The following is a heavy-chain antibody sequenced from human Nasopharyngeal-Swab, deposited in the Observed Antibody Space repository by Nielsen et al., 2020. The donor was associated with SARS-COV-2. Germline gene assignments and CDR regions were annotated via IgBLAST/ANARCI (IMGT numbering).Heavy chain of an antibody. CDR2: IRSKGNSYAT. Sequence: LKISCAASGFIFSDSAIHWVRQASGKGLEWVGRIRSKGNSYATAYAASVKGRFTISRDDSKNTAYLQMNSLITEDTAVYYCTRCGGSCYTGKDYWGQGTLVTVSS. CDR1: GFIFSDSA. CDR3: TRCGGSCYTGKDY. J-gene: IGHJ4*02. D-gene: IGHD2-15*01. V-gene: IGHV3-73*01.